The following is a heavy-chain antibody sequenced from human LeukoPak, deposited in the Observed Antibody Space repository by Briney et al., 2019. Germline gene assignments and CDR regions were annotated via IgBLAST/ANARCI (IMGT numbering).Heavy chain of an antibody. CDR3: ARANYDFWSGYYYYYYYYMDV. J-gene: IGHJ6*03. V-gene: IGHV3-30*19. Sequence: GGSLRLSCAASGFTFSSYGMHWVRQAPGKGLEWVAVISYDGSNKYYADSVKGRFTISRDNSKNTLYLQMNSLRAEDTAVYYCARANYDFWSGYYYYYYYYMDVWGKGTTVTVSS. CDR2: ISYDGSNK. CDR1: GFTFSSYG. D-gene: IGHD3-3*01.